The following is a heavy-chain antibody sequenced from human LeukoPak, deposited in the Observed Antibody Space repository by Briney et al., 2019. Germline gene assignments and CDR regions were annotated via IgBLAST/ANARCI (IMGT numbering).Heavy chain of an antibody. CDR2: ISYDGSNK. CDR1: GYTFSSFS. Sequence: GGSLRLSCAASGYTFSSFSINWVRQAPGKGLEWVAVISYDGSNKYYADSVKGRFTISRDNSKNTLYLQMNSLRAEDTAVYYCARGEGSGSYYKAFDYWGQGTLVTVSS. V-gene: IGHV3-30*03. D-gene: IGHD3-10*01. CDR3: ARGEGSGSYYKAFDY. J-gene: IGHJ4*02.